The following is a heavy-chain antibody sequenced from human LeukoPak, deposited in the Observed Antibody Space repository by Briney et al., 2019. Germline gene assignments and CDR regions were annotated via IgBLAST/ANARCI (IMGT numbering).Heavy chain of an antibody. CDR1: GFTFSSYA. CDR2: ISGSGGST. CDR3: AKGNFWTPYYYDSSGYYYDAFDY. Sequence: AGGSLRLSCAVSGFTFSSYAMSWVRQAPGKGLEWVSAISGSGGSTYYADSVKGRLTISRDNSKNTLYLQMNSLRAEDTAVYYCAKGNFWTPYYYDSSGYYYDAFDYWGQGTLVTVSS. D-gene: IGHD3-22*01. V-gene: IGHV3-23*01. J-gene: IGHJ4*02.